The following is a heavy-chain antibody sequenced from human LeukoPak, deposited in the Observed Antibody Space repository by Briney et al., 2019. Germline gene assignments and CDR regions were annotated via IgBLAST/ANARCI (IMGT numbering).Heavy chain of an antibody. D-gene: IGHD2-2*01. CDR2: ISGSGGST. Sequence: GGSLRLSCAASGFTFSSYAMSWVRQAPGKGLEWVSAISGSGGSTYYADSVKGRFTISRDNSKNTLYLQMNSLRAEDTAVYYCAKDFNIVVVPAASNWFDPWGQGTPVTVSS. CDR1: GFTFSSYA. CDR3: AKDFNIVVVPAASNWFDP. J-gene: IGHJ5*02. V-gene: IGHV3-23*01.